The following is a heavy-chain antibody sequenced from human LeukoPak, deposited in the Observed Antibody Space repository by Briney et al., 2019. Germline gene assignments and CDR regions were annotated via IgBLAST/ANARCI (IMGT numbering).Heavy chain of an antibody. Sequence: SETLSLTCTVSGGSISGSSYYWGWIRQPPGKGLEWIGYIYHSGSTYYNPSLKSRVTISVDRSKNQFSLKLNSVTAADTAVYYCGRVDYDNWFDPWGRGTLVTVSS. CDR3: GRVDYDNWFDP. CDR2: IYHSGST. V-gene: IGHV4-39*07. J-gene: IGHJ5*02. D-gene: IGHD3-3*01. CDR1: GGSISGSSYY.